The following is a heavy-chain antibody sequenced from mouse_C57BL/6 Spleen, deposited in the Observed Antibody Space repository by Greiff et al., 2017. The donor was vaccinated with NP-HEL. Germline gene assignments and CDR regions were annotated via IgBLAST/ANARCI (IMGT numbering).Heavy chain of an antibody. CDR3: ARHWDYYGSSYWYFDV. CDR1: GYTFTSYW. Sequence: QVHVKQPGAELVKPGASVKLSCKASGYTFTSYWMHWVKQRPGQGLEWIGMIHPNSGSTNYNEKFKSKATLTVDKSSSTAYMQLSSLTSEDSAVYYCARHWDYYGSSYWYFDVWGTGTTVTVSS. CDR2: IHPNSGST. V-gene: IGHV1-64*01. D-gene: IGHD1-1*01. J-gene: IGHJ1*03.